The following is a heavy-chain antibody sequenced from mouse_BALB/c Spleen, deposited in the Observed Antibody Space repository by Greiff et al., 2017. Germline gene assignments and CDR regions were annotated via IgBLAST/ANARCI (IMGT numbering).Heavy chain of an antibody. CDR3: ARITPIYDGYYSYAMDY. D-gene: IGHD2-3*01. CDR1: GFTFSSFG. V-gene: IGHV5-17*02. Sequence: DVMLVESGGGLVQPGGSRKLSCAASGFTFSSFGMHWVRQAPEKGLEWVAYISSGSSTIYYADTVKGRFTISRDNPKNTLFLQMTSLRSEDTAMYYCARITPIYDGYYSYAMDYWGQGTSVTVSS. J-gene: IGHJ4*01. CDR2: ISSGSSTI.